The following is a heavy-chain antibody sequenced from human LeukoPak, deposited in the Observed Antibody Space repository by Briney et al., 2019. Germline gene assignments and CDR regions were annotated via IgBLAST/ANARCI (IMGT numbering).Heavy chain of an antibody. J-gene: IGHJ4*02. CDR3: ARDAYDSSGYYPYYFDY. CDR2: XIFGTA. Sequence: XIFGTANYAQKFQGRVTITTDESTSTAYMELSSLRSEDTAVYYCARDAYDSSGYYPYYFDYWGQGTLVTVSS. D-gene: IGHD3-22*01. V-gene: IGHV1-69*05.